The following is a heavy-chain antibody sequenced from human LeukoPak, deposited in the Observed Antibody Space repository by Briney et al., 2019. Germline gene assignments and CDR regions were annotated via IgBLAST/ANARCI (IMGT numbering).Heavy chain of an antibody. J-gene: IGHJ4*02. CDR2: IHYSGST. CDR3: ARVLGSSGFYYFDC. D-gene: IGHD3-22*01. Sequence: PSETLSLTCTVSGGSISSYYWSWIRQSPEKGLEWIGYIHYSGSTNYNPSLKSRVTISVGRPKNQFSLKLSPVTAADTAVYYCARVLGSSGFYYFDCWGQGTLVTVSS. CDR1: GGSISSYY. V-gene: IGHV4-59*01.